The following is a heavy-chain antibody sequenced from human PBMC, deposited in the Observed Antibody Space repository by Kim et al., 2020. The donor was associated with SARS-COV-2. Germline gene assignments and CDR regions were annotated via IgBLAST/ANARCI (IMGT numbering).Heavy chain of an antibody. V-gene: IGHV4-39*01. CDR3: ARHSRIVVVPAAILA. J-gene: IGHJ4*02. CDR2: IYYSGST. CDR1: GGSISSSSYY. Sequence: SETLFLTCTVSGGSISSSSYYWGWIRQPPGKGLEWIGSIYYSGSTYYNPSLKSRVTISVDTSKNQFSLKLSSVTAADTAVYYCARHSRIVVVPAAILAWGQGTLVTVSS. D-gene: IGHD2-2*01.